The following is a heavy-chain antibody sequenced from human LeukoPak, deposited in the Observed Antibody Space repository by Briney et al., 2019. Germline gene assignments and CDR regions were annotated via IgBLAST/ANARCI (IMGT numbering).Heavy chain of an antibody. Sequence: GASVKASCKVSGYTLTELSMHWVRQAPGKGLEWMGGFDPEDGETIYAQKFQGRVTMTEDTSTDTAYMELSSLRSEDTAVYYCATVLVVVPAAMRTDAFDIWGQGTMVTVSS. J-gene: IGHJ3*02. V-gene: IGHV1-24*01. CDR1: GYTLTELS. CDR2: FDPEDGET. D-gene: IGHD2-2*01. CDR3: ATVLVVVPAAMRTDAFDI.